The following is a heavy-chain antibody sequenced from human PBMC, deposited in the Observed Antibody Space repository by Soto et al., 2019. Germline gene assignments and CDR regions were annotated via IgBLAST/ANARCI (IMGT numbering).Heavy chain of an antibody. D-gene: IGHD6-13*01. CDR2: IDWDDDK. V-gene: IGHV2-70*01. CDR3: ARIQVHPEYSSSQRPSYYFDY. Sequence: GATLVNPTQTLTLTCTFSGFSLSTSGMCVSWIRQPPGKALEWLALIDWDDDKYYSTSLKTRLTISKDTSKNQVVLTMTNMDPVDTATYYCARIQVHPEYSSSQRPSYYFDYWGQGTLVTVSS. J-gene: IGHJ4*02. CDR1: GFSLSTSGMC.